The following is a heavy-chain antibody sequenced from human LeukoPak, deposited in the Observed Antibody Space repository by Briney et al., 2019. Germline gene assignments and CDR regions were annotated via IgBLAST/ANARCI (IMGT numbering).Heavy chain of an antibody. J-gene: IGHJ4*02. CDR1: GDSVSSNSVS. V-gene: IGHV6-1*01. CDR2: TYYRSKWYS. CDR3: ARLTARSPDF. D-gene: IGHD1-14*01. Sequence: SQSLSLTCAISGDSVSSNSVSWNWIRQSPSRGLEWLGRTYYRSKWYSDYAVSVKSRITIDPDTSKNQFSLQLSSVTPEDTAVYYCARLTARSPDFWGQGTLVTVSS.